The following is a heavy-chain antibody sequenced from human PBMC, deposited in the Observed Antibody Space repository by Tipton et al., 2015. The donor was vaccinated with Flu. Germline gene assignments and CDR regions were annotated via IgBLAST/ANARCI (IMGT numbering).Heavy chain of an antibody. D-gene: IGHD3-10*01. CDR2: INHDATFT. Sequence: SLRLSCTASGFSFSDYVMHWVRQAPGKGLVWVSRINHDATFTTYADSVKGRFTVSRDNSKDTLYLQMNSLRAEDTAVYYCAREYYGIAQDYNYYALDIWGQGTTVSVSS. J-gene: IGHJ6*02. CDR3: AREYYGIAQDYNYYALDI. CDR1: GFSFSDYV. V-gene: IGHV3-74*01.